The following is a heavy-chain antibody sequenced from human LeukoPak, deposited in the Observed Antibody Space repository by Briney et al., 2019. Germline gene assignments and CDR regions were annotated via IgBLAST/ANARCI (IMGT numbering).Heavy chain of an antibody. V-gene: IGHV4-31*03. Sequence: ASETLSLTCTVSGDSISGGGYFWTWVRQHPGKGLEWIGYIFHSGTTYSNPSLKSRLTISIDTSKNRFSLNLNSVTGADTAVYYCARGDARLLAARPTWLDPWGQGTLVTVSS. D-gene: IGHD6-6*01. CDR3: ARGDARLLAARPTWLDP. J-gene: IGHJ5*02. CDR2: IFHSGTT. CDR1: GDSISGGGYF.